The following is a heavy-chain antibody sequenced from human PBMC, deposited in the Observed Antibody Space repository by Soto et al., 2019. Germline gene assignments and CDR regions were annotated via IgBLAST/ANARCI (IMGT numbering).Heavy chain of an antibody. CDR2: IGTVGDP. V-gene: IGHV3-13*05. J-gene: IGHJ6*02. CDR3: ARSRGGRKDGMFPASKGGFYYYGMDV. CDR1: AFSFGSQY. D-gene: IGHD1-1*01. Sequence: GRSXRLSGVASAFSFGSQYMHGARHINGKGRECVSAIGTVGDPFYPGSVKGRFTISRENANNSLYLQMNSISAADTAVYYCARSRGGRKDGMFPASKGGFYYYGMDVWGQGTTVTVSS.